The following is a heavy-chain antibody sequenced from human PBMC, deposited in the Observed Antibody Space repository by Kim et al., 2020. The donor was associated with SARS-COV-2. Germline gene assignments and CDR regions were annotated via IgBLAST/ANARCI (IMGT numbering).Heavy chain of an antibody. J-gene: IGHJ6*02. D-gene: IGHD2-15*01. Sequence: ASVKVSCKASGYTFTSYAMNWVRQAPGQGLEWMGWINTNTGNPTYAQGFTGRFVFSLDTSVSTAYLQISSLKAEDTAVYYCARDLPKRYCSGGSCYPHYYYGMDVWGQGTTVTVSS. V-gene: IGHV7-4-1*02. CDR2: INTNTGNP. CDR3: ARDLPKRYCSGGSCYPHYYYGMDV. CDR1: GYTFTSYA.